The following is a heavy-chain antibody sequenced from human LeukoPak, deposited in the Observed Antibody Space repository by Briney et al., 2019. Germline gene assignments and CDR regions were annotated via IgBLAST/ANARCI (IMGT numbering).Heavy chain of an antibody. CDR2: IYNSGST. V-gene: IGHV4-31*03. D-gene: IGHD3-10*01. Sequence: SETLSLTCTVSRASISSSGYYWTWIRQHPGKGLEWIGYIYNSGSTNYNPYLESRVTLSVDASENQFSLKLSSVTAADTAVYYCARGRLGGSGSYYNVLDYWGQGTLVTVSS. CDR3: ARGRLGGSGSYYNVLDY. CDR1: RASISSSGYY. J-gene: IGHJ4*02.